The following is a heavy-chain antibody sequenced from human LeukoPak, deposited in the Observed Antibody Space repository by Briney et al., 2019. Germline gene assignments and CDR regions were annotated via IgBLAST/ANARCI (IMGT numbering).Heavy chain of an antibody. V-gene: IGHV4-4*07. CDR1: GGSISSYY. J-gene: IGHJ4*02. CDR3: SGYATTGFDY. D-gene: IGHD5-12*01. Sequence: PSETLSLTCTVSGGSISSYYWSWIRQPAGKGLEWIGRIYTSGGTNYNPSLKSRVTMSVDTSKNQFSLKLSSVTAADTAVYYCSGYATTGFDYWGQGTLVTVSS. CDR2: IYTSGGT.